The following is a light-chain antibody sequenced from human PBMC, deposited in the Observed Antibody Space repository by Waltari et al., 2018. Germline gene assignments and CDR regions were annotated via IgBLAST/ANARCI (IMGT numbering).Light chain of an antibody. CDR2: VNSDGSH. J-gene: IGLJ3*02. V-gene: IGLV4-69*01. CDR3: QTGGHGTWV. Sequence: QLVLTQSPSASASLGASVKLTCPLSSGHSSNVIAWPPQQPGKGPRYLMKVNSDGSHSKGDEIPDRFSGSTSGAERYLTISSVQPEDEADYYCQTGGHGTWVFGGGTKLTVL. CDR1: SGHSSNV.